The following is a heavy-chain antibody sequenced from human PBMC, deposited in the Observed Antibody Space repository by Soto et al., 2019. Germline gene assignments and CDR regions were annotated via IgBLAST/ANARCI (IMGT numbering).Heavy chain of an antibody. CDR1: GYTFTSYY. CDR3: ARTVYDSSGYQTSYDY. CDR2: INPSGGST. J-gene: IGHJ4*02. V-gene: IGHV1-46*01. Sequence: APVKVSCKASGYTFTSYYRHWVRQAPGQGLEWMGIINPSGGSTSYAQKFQGRVTMTRDTSTSTVYMELSSLRSEDTAVYYCARTVYDSSGYQTSYDYWGQGTLVTVS. D-gene: IGHD3-22*01.